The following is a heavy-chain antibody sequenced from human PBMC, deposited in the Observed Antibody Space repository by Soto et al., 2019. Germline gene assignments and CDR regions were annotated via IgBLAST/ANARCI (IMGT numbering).Heavy chain of an antibody. CDR1: GGSSSSSNW. CDR2: IYHSGST. V-gene: IGHV4-4*02. Sequence: PSETLSLTCAVSGGSSSSSNWWSWVRQPPGKGLEWIGEIYHSGSTNYNPSLKSRVTISVDKSKNQFSLKLSSVTAADTAVYYCARGVLEEYYYDSSGYHWFDPWGQGTLVTVSS. J-gene: IGHJ5*02. CDR3: ARGVLEEYYYDSSGYHWFDP. D-gene: IGHD3-22*01.